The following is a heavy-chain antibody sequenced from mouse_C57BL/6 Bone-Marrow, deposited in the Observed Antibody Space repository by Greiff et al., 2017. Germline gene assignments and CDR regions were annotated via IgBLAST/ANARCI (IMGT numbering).Heavy chain of an antibody. V-gene: IGHV1-62-2*01. CDR2: FYPGSGSI. Sequence: QVQLKESGAELVKPGASVKLSCKASGYTFTEYTIHWVKQRSGQGLEWIGWFYPGSGSIKYNEKFKDKATLTADKSSSTVYMELSRLTSEDSAVYFCARHEDLRRFSSGGFAYWGQGTLVTVSA. CDR3: ARHEDLRRFSSGGFAY. D-gene: IGHD2-2*01. J-gene: IGHJ3*01. CDR1: GYTFTEYT.